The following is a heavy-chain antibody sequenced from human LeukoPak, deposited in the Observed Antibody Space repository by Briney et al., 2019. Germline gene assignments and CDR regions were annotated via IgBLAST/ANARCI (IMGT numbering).Heavy chain of an antibody. D-gene: IGHD3-22*01. CDR1: GFTFDDYA. Sequence: PGRSLRLSCAASGFTFDDYAMHWVRQAPGKGLEWVSGISWNSGSIGYADSVKGRFAISRDNAKNSPYLQMNSLRAEDTALYYCAKDRYDSSGYYSYFQHWGQGTLVTVSS. J-gene: IGHJ1*01. V-gene: IGHV3-9*01. CDR2: ISWNSGSI. CDR3: AKDRYDSSGYYSYFQH.